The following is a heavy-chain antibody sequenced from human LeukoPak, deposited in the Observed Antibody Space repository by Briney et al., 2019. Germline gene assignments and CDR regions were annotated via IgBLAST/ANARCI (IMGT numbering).Heavy chain of an antibody. CDR3: AKGMGREDIVVVPAAQPDAFDI. D-gene: IGHD2-2*01. CDR1: GFTFSSYW. J-gene: IGHJ3*02. CDR2: IKQDGSEK. Sequence: GGSLRLSCAASGFTFSSYWMSWVRQAPGKGLEWVANIKQDGSEKYYVDSVKGRFTISRDNSKNTLYLQMNSLRAEDTAVYYCAKGMGREDIVVVPAAQPDAFDIWGQGTMVTVSS. V-gene: IGHV3-7*03.